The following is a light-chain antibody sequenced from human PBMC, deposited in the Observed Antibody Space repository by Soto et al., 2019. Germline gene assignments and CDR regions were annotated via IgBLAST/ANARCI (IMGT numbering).Light chain of an antibody. V-gene: IGKV3-15*01. CDR2: GAS. J-gene: IGKJ5*01. CDR1: QSLGSN. CDR3: QQRSNWPGIT. Sequence: EIVMTQSPSTLSVSPGARGTLSCTGRQSLGSNLAWYQQKPGQAPRLLIYGASTRATGIPARFSGSGSGTEFTLTIISLEPEDFAVYYCQQRSNWPGITFGQGTRLEI.